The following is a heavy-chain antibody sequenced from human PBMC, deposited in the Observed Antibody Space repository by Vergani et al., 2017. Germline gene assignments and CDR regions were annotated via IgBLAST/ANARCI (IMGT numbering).Heavy chain of an antibody. V-gene: IGHV1-69*09. D-gene: IGHD3-10*01. CDR3: ARDPGFGELFFYYGMDV. CDR1: GGTFSSYT. J-gene: IGHJ6*02. CDR2: IIPILGIA. Sequence: QVQVVQSGAEVKKPGASVKVSCKASGGTFSSYTISWVRQAPGQGLEWMGRIIPILGIANYAQKFQGRVTITADKSTSTAYMELSSLRSEDTAVYYCARDPGFGELFFYYGMDVWGQGTTVTVSS.